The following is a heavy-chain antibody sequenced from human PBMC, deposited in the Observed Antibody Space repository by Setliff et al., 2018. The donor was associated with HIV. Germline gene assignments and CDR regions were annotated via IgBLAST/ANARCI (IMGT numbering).Heavy chain of an antibody. V-gene: IGHV5-51*01. D-gene: IGHD3-10*01. CDR1: GYSFTTLW. Sequence: GESLKISCQASGYSFTTLWIAWVRQMPGKGLEWVGMVFPDDSDTRYSPSFQGQVSMSADKSINTAYLQWSSLKASDTAVYYCARSMGFKATTRLDFWGPGTLGTVS. J-gene: IGHJ4*02. CDR3: ARSMGFKATTRLDF. CDR2: VFPDDSDT.